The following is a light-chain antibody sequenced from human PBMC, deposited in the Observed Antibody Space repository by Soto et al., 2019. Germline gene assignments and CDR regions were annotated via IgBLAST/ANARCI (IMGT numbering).Light chain of an antibody. Sequence: EIVMTQSPATLSVSPGERATLSCRASQSVSSNLAWYQQKPGQAPRLLIYGASTRATGIPARFSGSGSGTDFTLTISRLEPEDFAMYYCQQYGTSPYTFGQGTKLEIK. V-gene: IGKV3-15*01. CDR1: QSVSSN. CDR3: QQYGTSPYT. CDR2: GAS. J-gene: IGKJ2*01.